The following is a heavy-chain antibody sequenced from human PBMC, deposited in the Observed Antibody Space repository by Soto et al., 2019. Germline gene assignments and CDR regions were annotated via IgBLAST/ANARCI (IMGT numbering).Heavy chain of an antibody. CDR2: IYYSGST. CDR1: GGSISSYY. Sequence: SETLSLTCTVSGGSISSYYWSWIQQPPGKGLEWIGYIYYSGSTNYNPSLKSRVTISVDTSKNQFSLKLSSVTAADTAAYYCARGGSGYSYGYWFDPWGQGTLVTVSS. CDR3: ARGGSGYSYGYWFDP. D-gene: IGHD5-18*01. V-gene: IGHV4-59*01. J-gene: IGHJ5*02.